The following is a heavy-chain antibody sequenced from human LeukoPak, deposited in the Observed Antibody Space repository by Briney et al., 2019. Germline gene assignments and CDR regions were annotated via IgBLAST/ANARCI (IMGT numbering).Heavy chain of an antibody. V-gene: IGHV3-7*01. CDR3: ANVPRSTVSY. CDR1: EFSSSTNW. J-gene: IGHJ4*02. D-gene: IGHD2-2*01. Sequence: GGSLRLSCAASEFSSSTNWMHWVRQTPGKGLEWVAELNEDGSVKYYVDSVKGRFTISRDNAKSLLFLQMYNLRTEDTGVYFCANVPRSTVSYWGRGTLVTVSS. CDR2: LNEDGSVK.